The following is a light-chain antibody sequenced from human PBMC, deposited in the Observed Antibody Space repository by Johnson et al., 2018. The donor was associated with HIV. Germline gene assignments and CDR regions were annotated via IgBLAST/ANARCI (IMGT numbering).Light chain of an antibody. CDR2: DNN. CDR1: SSNIGNNY. V-gene: IGLV1-51*01. CDR3: GTWDSSLSVGG. Sequence: QSVLTQPPSVSAAPGQKVTISCSGSSSNIGNNYVSWYQQLPGTAPKLLIYDNNQRPSGIPDRFSGSKSGTSATLGITGLQTGDEANYYCGTWDSSLSVGGFGTGTKGTVL. J-gene: IGLJ1*01.